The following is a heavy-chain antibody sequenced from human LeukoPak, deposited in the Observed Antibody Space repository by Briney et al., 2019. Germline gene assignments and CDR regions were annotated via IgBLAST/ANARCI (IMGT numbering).Heavy chain of an antibody. J-gene: IGHJ1*01. CDR3: ASAYYDFWSGYYPEYFQH. Sequence: PGGSLRLSCAASGFTFSSYSMNWVRQAPGKGLEWVSSISSSSSYVYYADSVKGRFTISRDNAKNSLYLQMNSLRAEDTAVYYCASAYYDFWSGYYPEYFQHWGQGTLVTVSS. CDR2: ISSSSSYV. V-gene: IGHV3-21*01. CDR1: GFTFSSYS. D-gene: IGHD3-3*01.